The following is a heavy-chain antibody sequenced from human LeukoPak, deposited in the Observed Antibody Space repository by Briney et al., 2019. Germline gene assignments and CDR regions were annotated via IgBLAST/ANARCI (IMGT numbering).Heavy chain of an antibody. J-gene: IGHJ6*03. D-gene: IGHD3-3*01. CDR2: ISSSGSTI. CDR3: ARYPVFGEYYYYMDV. V-gene: IGHV3-48*03. CDR1: GFTFSSYE. Sequence: PGGSLRLSCAACGFTFSSYEMNWVRQAPGKGLEWVSYISSSGSTIYYADSVKGRFTIPRDNAKNSLYLQMNSLRAEDTAVYYCARYPVFGEYYYYMDVWGKGTTVTVSS.